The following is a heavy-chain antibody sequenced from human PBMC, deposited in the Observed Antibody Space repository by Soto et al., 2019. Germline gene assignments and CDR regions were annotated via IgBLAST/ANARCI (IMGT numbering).Heavy chain of an antibody. CDR1: GYSFTTYW. V-gene: IGHV5-51*01. J-gene: IGHJ4*02. CDR3: ARQKKISDSQNYFDY. CDR2: IYPGDSDT. Sequence: GESLKISCKGSGYSFTTYWIGWVRQMPGKGLEWMGIIYPGDSDTRYSPSFQGQVTISADKSISTAYLQWSSLKASDTAMYYCARQKKISDSQNYFDYWGQGSQVTVYS. D-gene: IGHD3-22*01.